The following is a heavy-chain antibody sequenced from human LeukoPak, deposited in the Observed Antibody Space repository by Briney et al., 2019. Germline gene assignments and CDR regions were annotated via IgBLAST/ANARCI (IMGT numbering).Heavy chain of an antibody. D-gene: IGHD3-10*01. J-gene: IGHJ4*02. CDR2: IYYSGSA. V-gene: IGHV4-39*01. CDR3: ARCITMVRGVIRPPDY. CDR1: GGSISSSIYY. Sequence: PSETLSLTCTVSGGSISSSIYYWGWIRQSPGKGLEWIGSIYYSGSAYYNPSLKRRLTISVDTSKNQFSLKLSSVTAADTAVYYCARCITMVRGVIRPPDYWGQGTLVTVSS.